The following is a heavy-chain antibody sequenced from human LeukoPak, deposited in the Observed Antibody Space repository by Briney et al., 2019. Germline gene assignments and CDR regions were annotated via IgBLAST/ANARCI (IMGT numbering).Heavy chain of an antibody. D-gene: IGHD3-10*01. CDR2: INAGNGNT. CDR3: ARAELLWFGELLAAFDY. Sequence: ASVKVSCKASGYTFTSYAMHWVRQAPGQRLEWMGGINAGNGNTKYSQKFQGRVTITRDTSASTAYMELSSLRSEDTAVYYCARAELLWFGELLAAFDYWGQGTLVTVSS. J-gene: IGHJ4*02. V-gene: IGHV1-3*01. CDR1: GYTFTSYA.